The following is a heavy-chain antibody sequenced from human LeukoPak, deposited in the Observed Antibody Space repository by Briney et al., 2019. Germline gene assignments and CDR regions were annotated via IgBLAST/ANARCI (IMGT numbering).Heavy chain of an antibody. CDR1: GLPFRNYC. V-gene: IGHV3-7*01. CDR2: IKQDESEK. J-gene: IGHJ4*02. D-gene: IGHD3-22*01. CDR3: ARVYYQDSGTSYRHLDY. Sequence: GGPLTLSCAASGLPFRNYCMPWLRQAPGRGLAGVACIKQDESEKHFLDSVKARFTISRDNAENSLYLQMNSLRAEDTAVYYCARVYYQDSGTSYRHLDYWGQGTLVTVSS.